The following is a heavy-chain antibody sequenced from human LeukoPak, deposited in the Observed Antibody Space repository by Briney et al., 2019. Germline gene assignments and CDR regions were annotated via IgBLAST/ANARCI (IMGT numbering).Heavy chain of an antibody. CDR3: ARVGYYDFWSGYYYFDY. CDR2: ISAYNGNT. V-gene: IGHV1-18*01. CDR1: GYTFTSYG. D-gene: IGHD3-3*01. J-gene: IGHJ4*02. Sequence: ASVKVSCKASGYTFTSYGISWVRQAPGQGLEWMGWISAYNGNTNYAQKLQGRVTMTTDTSTSTAYMELRSLRSDDTAVYYCARVGYYDFWSGYYYFDYWGQGTLVIVSS.